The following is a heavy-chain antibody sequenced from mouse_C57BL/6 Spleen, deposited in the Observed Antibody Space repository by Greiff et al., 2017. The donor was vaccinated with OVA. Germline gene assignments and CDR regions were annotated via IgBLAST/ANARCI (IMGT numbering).Heavy chain of an antibody. Sequence: QVQLQQPGAELVMPGASVKLSCKASGYTFTSYWMHWVKQRPGQGLEWIGEIDPSDSYTNYNQKFKGKSTLTVDKSSSTAYMQLSSLTSEDSAVYYCARSRHYGSYDYAMDYWGQGTSVTVSS. CDR3: ARSRHYGSYDYAMDY. CDR2: IDPSDSYT. V-gene: IGHV1-69*01. D-gene: IGHD1-1*01. CDR1: GYTFTSYW. J-gene: IGHJ4*01.